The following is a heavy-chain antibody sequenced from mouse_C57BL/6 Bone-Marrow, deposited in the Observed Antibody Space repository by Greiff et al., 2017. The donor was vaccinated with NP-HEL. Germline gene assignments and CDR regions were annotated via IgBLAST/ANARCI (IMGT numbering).Heavy chain of an antibody. V-gene: IGHV1-81*01. J-gene: IGHJ4*01. Sequence: QVQLQQSGAELARPGASVKLSCKASGYTFTSYGISWVKQRTGQGLEWIGEIYPRSGNTYYNQKFKGKATLTVDKSSSTAYMQLSSLTSEDSAVDYCAIDGGYDGGGAMDYWGQGTSVTVSS. CDR2: IYPRSGNT. CDR1: GYTFTSYG. D-gene: IGHD2-2*01. CDR3: AIDGGYDGGGAMDY.